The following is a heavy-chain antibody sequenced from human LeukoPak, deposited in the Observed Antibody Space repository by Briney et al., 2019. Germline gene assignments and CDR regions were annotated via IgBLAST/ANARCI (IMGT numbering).Heavy chain of an antibody. CDR3: AREGYYDFWSGHDAFDI. V-gene: IGHV1-69*05. J-gene: IGHJ3*02. CDR1: GGTFSSYT. CDR2: IIPIFGTA. D-gene: IGHD3-3*01. Sequence: SVKVSCKASGGTFSSYTISWVRQAPGQGLEWMGRIIPIFGTANYAQKFQGRVTITTDESTSTAYMELSSLRSEDTAVYYCAREGYYDFWSGHDAFDIWGQGTMVTVSS.